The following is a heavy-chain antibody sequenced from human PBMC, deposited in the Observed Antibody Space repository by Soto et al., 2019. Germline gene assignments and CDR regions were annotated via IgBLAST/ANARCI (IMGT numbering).Heavy chain of an antibody. V-gene: IGHV1-46*01. CDR1: GYTFSNYY. CDR3: ARAFDSSSWYWWGY. CDR2: INPTGGST. J-gene: IGHJ4*02. D-gene: IGHD6-13*01. Sequence: QVQLVQSGAEVKKPGASVKVSCKTSGYTFSNYYMHWVRQAPGQGLEWMGVINPTGGSTRYAQKFQGRVTMTRDTSTNTVYMELSSLSSDDTAVYYCARAFDSSSWYWWGYWGQGTLVTVSS.